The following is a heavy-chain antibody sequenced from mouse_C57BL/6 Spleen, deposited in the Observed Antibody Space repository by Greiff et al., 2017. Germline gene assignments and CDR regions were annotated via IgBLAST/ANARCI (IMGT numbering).Heavy chain of an antibody. D-gene: IGHD1-1*01. CDR1: GYTFTSYT. Sequence: VQLQQSGAELARPGASVKMSCKASGYTFTSYTMHWVKQRPGQGLEWIGYINPSSGYTKYNQKFKDKATLTADKSSSTAYMQLSSLTSEDSAVYYCARSSPITTVEYYFDYWGQGTTLTVSS. J-gene: IGHJ2*01. V-gene: IGHV1-4*01. CDR2: INPSSGYT. CDR3: ARSSPITTVEYYFDY.